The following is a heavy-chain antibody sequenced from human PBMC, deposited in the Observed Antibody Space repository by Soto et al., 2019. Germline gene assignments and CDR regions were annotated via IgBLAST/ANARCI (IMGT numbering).Heavy chain of an antibody. CDR1: GGSISSSSYY. J-gene: IGHJ6*03. V-gene: IGHV4-39*01. CDR3: ARQGSGYCSSTSCYVGYYYYMDV. Sequence: SETLSLTCTVSGGSISSSSYYWGWIRQPPGKGLEWIGSIYYSGSTYYNPSLKSRVTISVDTSKNQFSLKLSSVTAADTAVYYCARQGSGYCSSTSCYVGYYYYMDVWGKGTTVTVSS. D-gene: IGHD2-2*01. CDR2: IYYSGST.